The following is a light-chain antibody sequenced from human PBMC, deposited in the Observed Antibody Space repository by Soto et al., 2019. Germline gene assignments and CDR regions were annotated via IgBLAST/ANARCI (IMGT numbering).Light chain of an antibody. CDR3: QQYSNYST. V-gene: IGKV1-5*03. Sequence: DIQMTQSPSTLSASVGDRVTITCRASQSISSWLAWYQQKPGKAPKLLIYKASSLESGVPSRFSGRRSGTEFTRTISSLQPDDFATYYCQQYSNYSTFGPGTKVDIK. J-gene: IGKJ3*01. CDR2: KAS. CDR1: QSISSW.